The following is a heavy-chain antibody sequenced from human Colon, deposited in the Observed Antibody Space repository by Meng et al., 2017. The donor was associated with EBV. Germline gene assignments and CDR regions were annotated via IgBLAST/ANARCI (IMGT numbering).Heavy chain of an antibody. D-gene: IGHD6-19*01. V-gene: IGHV4-39*07. CDR2: IYNSGRS. CDR3: VREYSSGCPVGY. CDR1: VGPISSSTTY. J-gene: IGHJ4*02. Sequence: ESGPVLGKPSETLSLTCTVSVGPISSSTTYWGWIRQPPGKGLEWIGTIYNSGRSYYNPSLKGRVTMSVDTSKNQFSLNLNSVTAADTAVYYCVREYSSGCPVGYWGQGTLVTVSS.